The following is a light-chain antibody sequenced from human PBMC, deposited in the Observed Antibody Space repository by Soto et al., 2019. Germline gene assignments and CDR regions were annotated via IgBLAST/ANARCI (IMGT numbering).Light chain of an antibody. Sequence: DIQMTQSQSSLSASVGDRVTITCQASQDISNYLNWYQQKPGKAPKLLIYDASNLETGVPSRFSGSGSGTDFTFTISSLQPDDIATYYCQQYDNLITFGQGTRLENK. V-gene: IGKV1-33*01. J-gene: IGKJ5*01. CDR2: DAS. CDR3: QQYDNLIT. CDR1: QDISNY.